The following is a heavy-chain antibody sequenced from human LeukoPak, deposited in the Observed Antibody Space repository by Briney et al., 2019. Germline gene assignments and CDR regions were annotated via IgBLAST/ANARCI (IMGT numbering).Heavy chain of an antibody. CDR3: ASSLYYYDSSGYLQYYFDY. Sequence: GASVKVSCKASGYTFTSYGISWVRQAPGQGLEWMGWISAYNGNTNYAQKLQGRVTMTTDTSTSTAYMELRSLRSDDTAVYYCASSLYYYDSSGYLQYYFDYWGQGTLVTVSS. J-gene: IGHJ4*02. D-gene: IGHD3-22*01. CDR2: ISAYNGNT. CDR1: GYTFTSYG. V-gene: IGHV1-18*01.